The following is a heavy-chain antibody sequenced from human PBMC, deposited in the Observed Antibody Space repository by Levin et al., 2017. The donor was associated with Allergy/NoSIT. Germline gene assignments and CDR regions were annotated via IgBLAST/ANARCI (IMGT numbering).Heavy chain of an antibody. J-gene: IGHJ4*02. V-gene: IGHV4-39*01. CDR3: ARRNFDWLLVGHSYFDN. CDR1: GGSISSSSYY. D-gene: IGHD3-9*01. Sequence: SETLSLTCTVSGGSISSSSYYWGWIRQPPGKGLEWIGSIYYSGSTYYNPSLKSRVTISVDTSKNQFSLKLSSVTAADTAVYYCARRNFDWLLVGHSYFDNWGQGTLVTVSS. CDR2: IYYSGST.